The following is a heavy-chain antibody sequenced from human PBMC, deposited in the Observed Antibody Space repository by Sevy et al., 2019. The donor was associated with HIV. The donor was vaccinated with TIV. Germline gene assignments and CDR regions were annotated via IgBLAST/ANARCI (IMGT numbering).Heavy chain of an antibody. CDR1: GFTFSTYA. D-gene: IGHD2-15*01. CDR2: ISRSGRST. J-gene: IGHJ6*02. CDR3: AKGYCDGGSCPRDYYYYGMDV. V-gene: IGHV3-23*01. Sequence: GGSLRLFCAASGFTFSTYAMNWVRQAPGKGLEWVSSISRSGRSTYSADSVEGRFTISRDNFKNTLYLQLSSLRVDDTAVYYCAKGYCDGGSCPRDYYYYGMDVWGQGTTVTVSS.